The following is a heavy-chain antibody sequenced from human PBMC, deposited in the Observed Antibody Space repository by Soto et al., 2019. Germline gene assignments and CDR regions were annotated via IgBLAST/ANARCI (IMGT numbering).Heavy chain of an antibody. CDR1: GFTFSSYG. Sequence: GGSLRLSCAAPGFTFSSYGMHWVRQAPGKGLEWVAVISYDGSNKYYADSVKGRFTISRDNSKNALYLQMNSLRAEDTAVYYCAKYSSGWSVGYYYGMDVWGQGTTVTVSS. V-gene: IGHV3-30*18. CDR3: AKYSSGWSVGYYYGMDV. CDR2: ISYDGSNK. D-gene: IGHD6-19*01. J-gene: IGHJ6*02.